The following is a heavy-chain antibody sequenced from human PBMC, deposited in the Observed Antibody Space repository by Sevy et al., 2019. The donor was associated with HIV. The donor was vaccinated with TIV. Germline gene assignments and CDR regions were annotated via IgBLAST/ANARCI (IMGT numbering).Heavy chain of an antibody. J-gene: IGHJ1*01. CDR3: AKDRDIVIVLGATALRQ. CDR2: ISYDGRHK. CDR1: GFTVSSNY. Sequence: GGSLRLSCAASGFTVSSNYMSWVRQAPGKGLEWVAVISYDGRHKYYAYSVKGRFTISRDNSKNTLDLQMNSLRAEDTAVYYCAKDRDIVIVLGATALRQWGQGTLVTVSS. V-gene: IGHV3-30*18. D-gene: IGHD2-15*01.